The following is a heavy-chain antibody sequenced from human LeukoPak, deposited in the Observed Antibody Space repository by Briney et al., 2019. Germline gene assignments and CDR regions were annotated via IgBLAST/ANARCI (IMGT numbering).Heavy chain of an antibody. Sequence: GGSLRLSCAASGFTFSSYWMGWVRQAPGKGLEWVANIKQDGSEKYYVDSVKGRFTISRDNAKNSLYLQMNSLRAEDTAVYYCARSLGMVRGVIIPAYFDYWGQGTLVTVSS. D-gene: IGHD3-10*01. J-gene: IGHJ4*02. CDR3: ARSLGMVRGVIIPAYFDY. CDR1: GFTFSSYW. CDR2: IKQDGSEK. V-gene: IGHV3-7*03.